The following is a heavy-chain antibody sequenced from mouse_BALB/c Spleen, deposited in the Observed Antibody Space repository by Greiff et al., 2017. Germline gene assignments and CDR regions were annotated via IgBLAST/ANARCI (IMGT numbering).Heavy chain of an antibody. D-gene: IGHD1-2*01. J-gene: IGHJ2*01. CDR2: INPSTGYT. CDR3: AHYYGYGYFDY. V-gene: IGHV1-7*01. Sequence: QVQLQQSGAELAKPGASVKMSCKASGYTFTSYWMHWVKQRPGQGLEWIGYINPSTGYTEYNQKFKDKATLTADKSSSTAYMQLSSLTSEDSAVYYCAHYYGYGYFDYWGQGTTLTVSS. CDR1: GYTFTSYW.